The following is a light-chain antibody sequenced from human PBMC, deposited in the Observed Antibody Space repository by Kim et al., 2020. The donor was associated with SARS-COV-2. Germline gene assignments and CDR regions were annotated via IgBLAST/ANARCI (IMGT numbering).Light chain of an antibody. Sequence: QSVLTQPPSASGTPGQRVTISCSGSSSNIGSNPVNWYQQLPGTAPKLLIYGDSQRPLGVPDRFSVSKSGTSASLAITGLQSEDEANYYCAAWDDSLSVFFGGGTQLTVL. J-gene: IGLJ2*01. CDR3: AAWDDSLSVF. V-gene: IGLV1-44*01. CDR2: GDS. CDR1: SSNIGSNP.